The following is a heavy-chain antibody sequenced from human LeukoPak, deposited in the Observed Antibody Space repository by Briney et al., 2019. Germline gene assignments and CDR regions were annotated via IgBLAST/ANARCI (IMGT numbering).Heavy chain of an antibody. CDR2: INHSGST. D-gene: IGHD2-2*01. CDR1: GGSFSGYY. J-gene: IGHJ6*03. Sequence: PSETLSLTCAVYGGSFSGYYWSWIRQPPGKGLERIGEINHSGSTNYNPSLKSRVTISVDTSKNQFSLKLSSVPAADTAVYYCARAYPAYYYYYYMDVWGKGTTVTISS. CDR3: ARAYPAYYYYYYMDV. V-gene: IGHV4-34*01.